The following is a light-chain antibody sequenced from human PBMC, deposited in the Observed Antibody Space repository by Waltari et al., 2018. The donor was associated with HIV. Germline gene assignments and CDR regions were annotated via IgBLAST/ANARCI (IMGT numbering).Light chain of an antibody. CDR2: QDR. CDR1: TSPKQS. J-gene: IGLJ2*01. Sequence: SYGLTQPPSVSVSPGQTATITCSGDTSPKQSRSWYQQKPGHAPVMVIYQDRERPSGIPERFSGSSSATTATLTISGVQPEDEADYYCQSSDISGNYWVLGGGTKLTVL. CDR3: QSSDISGNYWV. V-gene: IGLV3-25*03.